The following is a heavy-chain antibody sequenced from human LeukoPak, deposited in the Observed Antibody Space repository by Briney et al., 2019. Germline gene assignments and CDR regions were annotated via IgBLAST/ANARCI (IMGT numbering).Heavy chain of an antibody. CDR1: GGSISSSSYY. CDR2: IYYSGST. Sequence: SETLSLTCTVSGGSISSSSYYWGWIRQPPGKGLEWIGSIYYSGSTYYNPSLKSRVTISVDTSKNQFSLKLSSVTAADTAVYYCARGLVPAAPFDYWGQGTLVTVSS. J-gene: IGHJ4*02. CDR3: ARGLVPAAPFDY. V-gene: IGHV4-39*07. D-gene: IGHD2-2*01.